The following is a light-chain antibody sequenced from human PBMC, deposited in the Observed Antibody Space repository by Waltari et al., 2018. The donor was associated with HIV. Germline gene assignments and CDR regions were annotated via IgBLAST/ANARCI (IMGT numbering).Light chain of an antibody. V-gene: IGLV3-19*01. CDR3: NSRDSSGNHLRVV. CDR2: GKN. J-gene: IGLJ2*01. CDR1: SLRSYY. Sequence: SSELTQDPAVSVALGQTVRITCQGDSLRSYYASWYQQKPGQAPVLVIYGKNNRPSGIPDRFSGSSSGNTASLTITGAQAEDEADYYCNSRDSSGNHLRVVFGGGTKLTVL.